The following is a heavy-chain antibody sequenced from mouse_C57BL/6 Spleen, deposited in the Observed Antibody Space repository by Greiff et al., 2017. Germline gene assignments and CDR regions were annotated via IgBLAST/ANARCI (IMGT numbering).Heavy chain of an antibody. J-gene: IGHJ2*01. D-gene: IGHD2-1*01. CDR3: ARRGIYYGNYGGYFDC. CDR1: GYTFTSYW. CDR2: IDPSDSET. V-gene: IGHV1-52*01. Sequence: QVQLQQPGAELVRPGSSVKLSCKASGYTFTSYWMHWVKQRPIQGLEWIGNIDPSDSETHYNQKFKDKATLTVDKSSSTAYMQLSSLTSEDSAVYYCARRGIYYGNYGGYFDCWGQGTTLTVSS.